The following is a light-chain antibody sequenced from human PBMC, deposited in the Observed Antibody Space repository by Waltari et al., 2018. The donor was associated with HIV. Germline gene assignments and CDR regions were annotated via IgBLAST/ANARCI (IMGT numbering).Light chain of an antibody. Sequence: QSVLTQPPSASGTPGQRVTISCSGSSSNIGSNTVNWYQQLPGTAPNLLIYSNKHRPSGVPDRFSGSKSGTSASLAISGLQSEDEADYYCASWDDSLNGRVFGGGTKLTVL. V-gene: IGLV1-44*01. CDR2: SNK. J-gene: IGLJ3*02. CDR1: SSNIGSNT. CDR3: ASWDDSLNGRV.